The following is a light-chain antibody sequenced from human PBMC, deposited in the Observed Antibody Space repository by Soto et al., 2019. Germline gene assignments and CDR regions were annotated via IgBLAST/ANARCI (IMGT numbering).Light chain of an antibody. J-gene: IGLJ2*01. Sequence: QSVLTQPPSVSGAPGQRITISCTGSSSSIGADFEVNWYQQLPGRAPKLLIYDNTNRASGVPDRFSGSKSGTSASLAITGLQAGDEADYYCQSYDSSLGGSVVFGGGTKLTVL. CDR1: SSSIGADFE. CDR3: QSYDSSLGGSVV. CDR2: DNT. V-gene: IGLV1-40*01.